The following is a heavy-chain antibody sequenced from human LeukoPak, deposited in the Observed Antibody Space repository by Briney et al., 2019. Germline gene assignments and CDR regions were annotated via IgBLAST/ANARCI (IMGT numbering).Heavy chain of an antibody. D-gene: IGHD3-10*01. V-gene: IGHV1-69*04. Sequence: EASVKVSCKASGGTFSSYAISWVRQAPGQGLEWMGRIIPILGIANYAQKLQGRVTITADKSTSTAYMELSSLRSEDTAVYYCASHGSPFDYWGQGTLVTVSS. CDR2: IIPILGIA. CDR1: GGTFSSYA. J-gene: IGHJ4*02. CDR3: ASHGSPFDY.